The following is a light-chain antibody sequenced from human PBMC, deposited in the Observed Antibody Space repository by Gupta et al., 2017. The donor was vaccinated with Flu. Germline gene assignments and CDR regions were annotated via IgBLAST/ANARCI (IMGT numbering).Light chain of an antibody. V-gene: IGKV3-20*01. CDR3: QQYGSSPPIT. CDR1: QSVSSSY. J-gene: IGKJ5*01. CDR2: GAS. Sequence: EIVLTQSPGTLSLSPGERATLSCRASQSVSSSYLAWYQQKPGQAPRLLIYGASSRGTGIPDRFSGSGSGTDVTLTISRLEPEDFAVYYCQQYGSSPPITFGQGTRVEIK.